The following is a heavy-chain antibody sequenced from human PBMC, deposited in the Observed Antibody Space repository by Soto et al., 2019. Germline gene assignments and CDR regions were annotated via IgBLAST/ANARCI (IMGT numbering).Heavy chain of an antibody. CDR2: TYYSGST. V-gene: IGHV4-39*07. D-gene: IGHD3-22*01. CDR1: GGSISSSSYY. Sequence: SETLSLTCTVSGGSISSSSYYWGWIRQPPGKGLEWMGSTYYSGSTYYNPSLKSRVTISVDTSKNQFSLKLSSVTAADTAVYYCAREYYYDSSGFDYWGQGTLVTVSS. CDR3: AREYYYDSSGFDY. J-gene: IGHJ4*02.